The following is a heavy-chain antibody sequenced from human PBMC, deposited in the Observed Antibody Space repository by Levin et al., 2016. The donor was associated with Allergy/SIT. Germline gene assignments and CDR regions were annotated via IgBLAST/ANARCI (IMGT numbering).Heavy chain of an antibody. V-gene: IGHV1-2*04. CDR3: ARQDIVATTADFDY. CDR2: INPNSGGT. Sequence: ASVKVSCKASGGTFSSYAISWVRQAPGQGLEWMGWINPNSGGTNYAQKFQGWVTMTRDTSISTAYMELSRLRSDDTAVYYCARQDIVATTADFDYWGQGTLVTVSS. CDR1: GGTFSSYA. J-gene: IGHJ4*02. D-gene: IGHD5-12*01.